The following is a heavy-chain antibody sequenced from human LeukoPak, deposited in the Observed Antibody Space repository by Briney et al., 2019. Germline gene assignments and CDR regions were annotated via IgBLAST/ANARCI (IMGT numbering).Heavy chain of an antibody. Sequence: GGSLRLSCAASGFTFSSYGMHWVRQAPGKGLEWVAVISYDGSNKYYADSVKGRFTISRDNSKNTLYLQMNSLRAEDTAVYYCARDWSIVEVTKYYYYGMDVWGQGTTVTVSS. CDR2: ISYDGSNK. V-gene: IGHV3-30-3*01. J-gene: IGHJ6*02. CDR1: GFTFSSYG. D-gene: IGHD3-22*01. CDR3: ARDWSIVEVTKYYYYGMDV.